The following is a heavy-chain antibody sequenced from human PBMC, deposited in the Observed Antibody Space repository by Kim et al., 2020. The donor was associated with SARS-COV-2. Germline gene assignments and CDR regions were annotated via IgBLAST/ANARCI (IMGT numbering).Heavy chain of an antibody. V-gene: IGHV3-23*01. D-gene: IGHD3-9*01. Sequence: GGSLRLSCAASGFTFSSYAMSWVRQAPGKGLEWVSAISGSGGSTYYADSVKGRFTISRDNSKNTLYLQMNSLRAEDTAVYYCAKVPYYDILTGYYSYYFDYWGQGTLVTVSS. CDR2: ISGSGGST. J-gene: IGHJ4*02. CDR1: GFTFSSYA. CDR3: AKVPYYDILTGYYSYYFDY.